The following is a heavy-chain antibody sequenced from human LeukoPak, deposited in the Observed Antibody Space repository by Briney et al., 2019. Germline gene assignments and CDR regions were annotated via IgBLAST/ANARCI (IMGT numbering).Heavy chain of an antibody. D-gene: IGHD1-1*01. CDR2: ISWVGGST. Sequence: PGGSLRLSCAASGFTFDDYAMQWIRQAAGKGLEWVSFISWVGGSTYYADSVKGRFTISRDNSKNTLYLQMNSLRAEDTALYYGAKDRHNWKGVAYYYYGMDVWGKGTTVTVSS. J-gene: IGHJ6*04. CDR1: GFTFDDYA. V-gene: IGHV3-43D*04. CDR3: AKDRHNWKGVAYYYYGMDV.